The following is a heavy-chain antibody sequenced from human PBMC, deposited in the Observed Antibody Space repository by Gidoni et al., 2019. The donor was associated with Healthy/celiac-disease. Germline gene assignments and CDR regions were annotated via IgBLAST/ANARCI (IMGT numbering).Heavy chain of an antibody. D-gene: IGHD3-3*01. J-gene: IGHJ5*02. Sequence: QVQLVQSGAEVKKPGASVTVSCTASGGPFSSYAISWVRQAPGQGLVWMGGIIPIFGTANYAQKFQGRVTITADESTSTAYMELSSLRSEDTAVYYCARDKALRFLEGFDPWGQGTLVTVSS. CDR1: GGPFSSYA. CDR3: ARDKALRFLEGFDP. V-gene: IGHV1-69*01. CDR2: IIPIFGTA.